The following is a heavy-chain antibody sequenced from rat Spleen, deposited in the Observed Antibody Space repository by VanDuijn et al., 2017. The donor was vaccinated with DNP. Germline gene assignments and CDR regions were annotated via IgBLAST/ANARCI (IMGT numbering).Heavy chain of an antibody. Sequence: EVQLMASGGGLVQPGRSMKLSCAASGFTFSNYYMAWVRQAPKKGLEWVASISYEGSVTYYGDSVKGRFTISRDNAKSSLYLQMDSLRAEDTATYYWTTASTEGFAYWGQGTLVTVSS. CDR2: ISYEGSVT. J-gene: IGHJ3*01. V-gene: IGHV5-20*01. D-gene: IGHD1-11*01. CDR1: GFTFSNYY. CDR3: TTASTEGFAY.